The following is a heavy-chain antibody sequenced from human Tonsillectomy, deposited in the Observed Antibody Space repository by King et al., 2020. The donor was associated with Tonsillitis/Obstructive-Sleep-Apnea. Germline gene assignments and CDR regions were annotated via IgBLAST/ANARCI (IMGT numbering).Heavy chain of an antibody. CDR2: IDPSDSYT. J-gene: IGHJ3*02. CDR3: ASSHPRYCSSPSCFAFDI. Sequence: QLVQSGAEVKKPGESLRISCKGSGYSFISYWITWVRQMPGKGLEWMGRIDPSDSYTNYSPSFQGHVTISADKSISTAYLQWSSLKASDTAMYYCASSHPRYCSSPSCFAFDIWGQGTMVTVSS. V-gene: IGHV5-10-1*01. CDR1: GYSFISYW. D-gene: IGHD2-2*01.